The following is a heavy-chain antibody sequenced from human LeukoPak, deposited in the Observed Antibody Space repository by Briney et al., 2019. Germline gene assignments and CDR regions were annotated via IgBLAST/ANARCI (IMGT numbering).Heavy chain of an antibody. CDR1: GGSISSSSYY. D-gene: IGHD3-10*01. CDR2: VYYSGST. CDR3: ARHVSITMVRGVTPSPNWFDP. V-gene: IGHV4-39*01. J-gene: IGHJ5*02. Sequence: KPSETLSLTCTVSGGSISSSSYYWGWIRQPPGKGLEWIGSVYYSGSTYYNPSLKSRVTISVDTSKNQFSLKLSSVTAADTGVYYXARHVSITMVRGVTPSPNWFDPWGQGTLVTVSS.